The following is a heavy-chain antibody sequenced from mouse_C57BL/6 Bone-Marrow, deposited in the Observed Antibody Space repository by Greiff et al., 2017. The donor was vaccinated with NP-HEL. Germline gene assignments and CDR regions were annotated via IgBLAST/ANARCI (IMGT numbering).Heavy chain of an antibody. CDR1: GYTFTDYY. CDR2: INPNNGGT. Sequence: VQLQQSGPELVKPGASVKISCKASGYTFTDYYMNWVKQSHGKSLEWIGDINPNNGGTSYNQKFKGKATLTVDKSSSTAYMELRSLTSEDSAVYDFARSYGSSYRAMEYWGQGTSVTVSS. J-gene: IGHJ4*01. V-gene: IGHV1-26*01. D-gene: IGHD1-1*01. CDR3: ARSYGSSYRAMEY.